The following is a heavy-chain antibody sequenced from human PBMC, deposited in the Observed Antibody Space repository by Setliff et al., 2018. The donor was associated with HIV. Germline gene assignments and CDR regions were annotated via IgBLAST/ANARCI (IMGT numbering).Heavy chain of an antibody. CDR1: GDSISSFY. Sequence: ETLSLTCTVSGDSISSFYWSWIRQAPGKGLEWIGYIYYSGSTTYNPSLKSRVTISVDTSRNQFSLKLSSVTAADTAMYYCAREDGVFAFDIWGQGTMVTVSS. CDR3: AREDGVFAFDI. D-gene: IGHD6-13*01. J-gene: IGHJ3*02. V-gene: IGHV4-59*01. CDR2: IYYSGST.